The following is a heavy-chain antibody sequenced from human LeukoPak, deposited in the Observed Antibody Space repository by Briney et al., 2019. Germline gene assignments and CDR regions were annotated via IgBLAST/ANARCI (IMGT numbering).Heavy chain of an antibody. CDR2: IYGHDGGT. CDR3: VRDFDWGPDY. D-gene: IGHD3-9*01. CDR1: GYTFTGHY. Sequence: ASVTVSFKASGYTFTGHYLHWVRQAPGQGLEWMGWIYGHDGGTNFAQKFQDRVTMTRDTSITTAYMELTSLTPDDTAAYYCVRDFDWGPDYWGQGTLVTVSS. J-gene: IGHJ4*02. V-gene: IGHV1-2*02.